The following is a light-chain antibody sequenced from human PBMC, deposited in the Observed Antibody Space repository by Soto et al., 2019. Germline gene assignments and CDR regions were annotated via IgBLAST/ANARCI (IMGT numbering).Light chain of an antibody. CDR1: RSDVGGYNF. Sequence: QAVVTQPPSVSGSPGQSITISCSGTRSDVGGYNFLSWYQHHPGKAPKLIIYEVSNRPSGVSNRFSGSKSGNTASLTISGLQAEDEADYYCSSYTSSATLVFGGGTKLTVL. V-gene: IGLV2-14*01. J-gene: IGLJ2*01. CDR2: EVS. CDR3: SSYTSSATLV.